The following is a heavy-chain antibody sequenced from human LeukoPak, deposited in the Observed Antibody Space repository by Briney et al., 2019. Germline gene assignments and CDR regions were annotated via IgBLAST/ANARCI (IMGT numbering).Heavy chain of an antibody. CDR1: GYTFTGCF. V-gene: IGHV1-2*02. CDR2: IDPNSDNI. D-gene: IGHD5-18*01. J-gene: IGHJ4*02. Sequence: ASVKVSCKASGYTFTGCFIHYVRQAPGQGLEWMGWIDPNSDNIRYSETFKDRVTMTRDTSTNTAYMELSWLRSDDTAVYYCARSAYNYGYVYFDHWGQGTLVVVSS. CDR3: ARSAYNYGYVYFDH.